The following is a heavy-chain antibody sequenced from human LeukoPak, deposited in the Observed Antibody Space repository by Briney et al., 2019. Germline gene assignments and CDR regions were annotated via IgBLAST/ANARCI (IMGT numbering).Heavy chain of an antibody. J-gene: IGHJ4*02. CDR3: AREGEYYYDNTVAANDY. D-gene: IGHD3-22*01. Sequence: ASVKVSCKASGYTFTSYAMNWVRQAPGQGLEWMGWINTNTGNPTYAQGFTGRFVFSLDTSVSTAYLQISSLKAEDTAVYYCAREGEYYYDNTVAANDYWGQGTLVTVSS. CDR1: GYTFTSYA. CDR2: INTNTGNP. V-gene: IGHV7-4-1*02.